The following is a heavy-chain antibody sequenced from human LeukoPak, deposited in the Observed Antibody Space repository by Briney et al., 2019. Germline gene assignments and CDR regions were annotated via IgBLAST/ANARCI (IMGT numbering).Heavy chain of an antibody. V-gene: IGHV4-34*01. CDR3: ARAYDSSGYCDY. CDR2: INHSGST. Sequence: SETLSLTCAVYGGPFSGYYWSWIRQPPGKGLEWIGEINHSGSTNYNPSLKGRVTISVDTSKNQFSLKLSSVTAADTAVYYCARAYDSSGYCDYWGQGTLVTVSS. J-gene: IGHJ4*02. CDR1: GGPFSGYY. D-gene: IGHD3-22*01.